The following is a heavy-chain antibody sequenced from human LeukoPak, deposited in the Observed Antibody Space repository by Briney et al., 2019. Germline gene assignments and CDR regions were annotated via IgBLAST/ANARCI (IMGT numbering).Heavy chain of an antibody. V-gene: IGHV1-2*04. Sequence: ASLKVSCKASGYTFTAYMHWVRQAPGQGLEWMGRINPNSGGTNYAQKFQGWVTMTRDTSISTAYMELSRLRSDDTAVYYCAASVDTAFGMDVWGQGTTVTVSS. D-gene: IGHD5-18*01. CDR3: AASVDTAFGMDV. CDR2: INPNSGGT. CDR1: GYTFTAY. J-gene: IGHJ6*02.